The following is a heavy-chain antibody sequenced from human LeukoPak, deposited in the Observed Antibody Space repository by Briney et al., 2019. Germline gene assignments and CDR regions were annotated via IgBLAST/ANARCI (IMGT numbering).Heavy chain of an antibody. D-gene: IGHD3-22*01. CDR3: ARGDKYYDSSGYYRY. J-gene: IGHJ4*02. CDR2: IYYSGST. CDR1: GVSISSSYSY. Sequence: SETLSLTCTVSGVSISSSYSYWSWIRQPPGKGLEWIGYIYYSGSTNYNPSLKSRVTISVDTSKNQFSLKLSSVTAADTAVYYCARGDKYYDSSGYYRYWGQGTLVTVSS. V-gene: IGHV4-61*01.